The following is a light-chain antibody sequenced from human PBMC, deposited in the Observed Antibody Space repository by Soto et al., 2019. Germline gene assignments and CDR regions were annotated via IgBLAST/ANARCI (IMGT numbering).Light chain of an antibody. Sequence: EIVLTQSPGTLSLSPGERATLSCRASQRVSDSYLAWHQQKPGQAPRLLIYGASSRATGIPARFSGSGSVTDFSLTITSLQSEDFAVYYCQQYYHWPRTFGQGTKVDIK. J-gene: IGKJ1*01. CDR1: QRVSDSY. V-gene: IGKV3-20*01. CDR3: QQYYHWPRT. CDR2: GAS.